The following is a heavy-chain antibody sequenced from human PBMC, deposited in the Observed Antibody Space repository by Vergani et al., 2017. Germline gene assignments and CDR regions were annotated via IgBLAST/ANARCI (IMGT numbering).Heavy chain of an antibody. CDR3: AKAVLGIAAAGTTPFDI. D-gene: IGHD6-13*01. J-gene: IGHJ3*02. Sequence: EVQLLESGGGLVQPGGSLRLSCAASGFTFSSYAMSWVRQAPGKGLEWVSGISGSGGSTYYADSVKGRFTISRDNSKNTLYLQMNSLRAEDTAVYYCAKAVLGIAAAGTTPFDIWGQGTMVTVSS. CDR1: GFTFSSYA. CDR2: ISGSGGST. V-gene: IGHV3-23*01.